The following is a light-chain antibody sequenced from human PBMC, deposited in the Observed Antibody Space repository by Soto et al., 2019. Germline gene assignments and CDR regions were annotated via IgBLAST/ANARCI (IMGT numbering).Light chain of an antibody. CDR3: QQLNFFPIT. V-gene: IGKV1-9*01. CDR2: AAS. J-gene: IGKJ5*01. CDR1: QGISSF. Sequence: IQLTQSPSFLSASAGDTVTITCRASQGISSFLAWYQQKPGRAPKLLIYAASTLQSGVPSRFSGSGSGTEFTLTITSLQPEDFATYYCQQLNFFPITFGQGTRLEIK.